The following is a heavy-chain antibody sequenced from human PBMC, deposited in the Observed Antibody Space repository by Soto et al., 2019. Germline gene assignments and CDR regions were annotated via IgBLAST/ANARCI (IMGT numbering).Heavy chain of an antibody. Sequence: GGSLRLSCAASGFTFSDYYMSWIRQAPGKGLEWVSYISSSSSYTNYADSVKGRFTISRDNAKNSLYLQMNSLRAEDTAVYYCARVMVRGVIFWLDPWGQGTMVTVYS. CDR1: GFTFSDYY. CDR2: ISSSSSYT. CDR3: ARVMVRGVIFWLDP. D-gene: IGHD3-10*01. V-gene: IGHV3-11*06. J-gene: IGHJ5*02.